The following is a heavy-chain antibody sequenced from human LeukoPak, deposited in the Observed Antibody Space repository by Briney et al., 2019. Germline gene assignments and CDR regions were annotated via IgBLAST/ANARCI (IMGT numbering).Heavy chain of an antibody. CDR1: GGSFSGYY. V-gene: IGHV4-34*01. CDR2: INHSGST. D-gene: IGHD5-12*01. J-gene: IGHJ4*02. CDR3: AGSNIVAKNGDY. Sequence: SETLSLTCAVYGGSFSGYYWSWIRQPPGKGLEWIGEINHSGSTNYNPSLKSRVTISVDTSKNQFSLKLSSVTAADTAVYYCAGSNIVAKNGDYWGQGTLATVSS.